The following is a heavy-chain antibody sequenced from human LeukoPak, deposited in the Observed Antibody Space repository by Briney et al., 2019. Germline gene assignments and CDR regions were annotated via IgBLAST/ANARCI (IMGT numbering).Heavy chain of an antibody. Sequence: GGSLRLSSVASGFTFSIYTMSWVRQAPGKGLEWVSSITSSSSSMYSADSVKGRLTISRDNAKNSLYLQTNSLRAEDTAVYYCARDLAWGGYWGQGTLVTVSS. J-gene: IGHJ4*02. V-gene: IGHV3-21*01. CDR1: GFTFSIYT. D-gene: IGHD7-27*01. CDR3: ARDLAWGGY. CDR2: ITSSSSSM.